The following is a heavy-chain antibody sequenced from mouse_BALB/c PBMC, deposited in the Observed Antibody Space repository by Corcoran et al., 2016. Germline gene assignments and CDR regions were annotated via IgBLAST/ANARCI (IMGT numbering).Heavy chain of an antibody. J-gene: IGHJ1*01. CDR2: IDPANGNT. CDR3: ANWDWYFDV. D-gene: IGHD4-1*01. CDR1: GFNIKDNY. Sequence: EVQLQQSGAELVKPGASVKLSCTASGFNIKDNYMHWVKQRPEQGLEGIGRIDPANGNTKYDPKFQGKATITADTSSNTAYLQLSSLTSEDTAVYYCANWDWYFDVWGAGTTVTVSS. V-gene: IGHV14-3*02.